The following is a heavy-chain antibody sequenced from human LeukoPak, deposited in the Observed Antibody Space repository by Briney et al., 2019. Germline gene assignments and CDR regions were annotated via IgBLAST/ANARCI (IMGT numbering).Heavy chain of an antibody. CDR2: MNPNSGIT. J-gene: IGHJ4*02. CDR3: ARGVGFGEQYFDY. D-gene: IGHD3-10*01. V-gene: IGHV1-8*03. CDR1: GYTFTSYD. Sequence: VASVKVSCKASGYTFTSYDINWVRQATGQGLEWMGWMNPNSGITGYAQKFQGRVTITRNTSISTAYMELSSLRSEDTAVYYCARGVGFGEQYFDYWGQGTLVTVSS.